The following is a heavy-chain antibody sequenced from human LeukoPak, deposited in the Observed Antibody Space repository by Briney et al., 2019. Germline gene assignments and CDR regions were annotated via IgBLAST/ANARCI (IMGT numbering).Heavy chain of an antibody. CDR3: ARDLNEYCSGGSCSTYFDY. V-gene: IGHV3-21*04. CDR2: ISSSSSYI. CDR1: GFTFSSYS. D-gene: IGHD2-15*01. J-gene: IGHJ4*02. Sequence: PGGSLRLSCAASGFTFSSYSMNWVRQAPGKGLEWVSSISSSSSYIYYADSVKGRFTISRDNAKNSLYLQMNSLRAADTALYYCARDLNEYCSGGSCSTYFDYWGQGTLVTVSS.